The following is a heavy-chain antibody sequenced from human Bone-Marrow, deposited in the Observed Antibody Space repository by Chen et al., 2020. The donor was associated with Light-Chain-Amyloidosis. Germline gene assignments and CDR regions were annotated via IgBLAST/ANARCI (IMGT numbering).Heavy chain of an antibody. D-gene: IGHD5-12*01. Sequence: EVQLEQSGPEVKKPGESLKISCKGSGYTFPNYWIGWVCQMPGKGLEWMGVIYPDDSDARYSPSFEGQVTISSDKSITQEDRQWRSLKASDTAMYYCARRRDGYNFDYWGQGTLVTVSS. CDR2: IYPDDSDA. CDR3: ARRRDGYNFDY. CDR1: GYTFPNYW. J-gene: IGHJ4*02. V-gene: IGHV5-51*01.